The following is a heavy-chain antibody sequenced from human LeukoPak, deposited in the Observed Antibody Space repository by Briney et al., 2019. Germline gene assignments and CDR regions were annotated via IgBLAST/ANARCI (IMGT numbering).Heavy chain of an antibody. D-gene: IGHD6-13*01. CDR1: GYSISSGYY. CDR2: VWHSGST. J-gene: IGHJ5*02. V-gene: IGHV4-38-2*02. CDR3: AREEALAANDWFDP. Sequence: PSETLSLTCTVSGYSISSGYYWGWIRQSPGKGLEWIGNVWHSGSTYYNPSLKSRITISVDTSKNQFSLSLSSVTVADTAVYYCAREEALAANDWFDPWGQGTLVTVSS.